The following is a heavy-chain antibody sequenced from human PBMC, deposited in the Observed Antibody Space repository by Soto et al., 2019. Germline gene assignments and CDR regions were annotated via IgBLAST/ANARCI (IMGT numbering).Heavy chain of an antibody. V-gene: IGHV4-59*01. CDR1: GGSISSYY. CDR2: IYYSEST. Sequence: SETLSLTCTVSGGSISSYYWSWIRQPPGKGLEWIGYIYYSESTNYNPSLKSRVTISVDTSKNQFSLKLSSVTAADTAVYYCARVTMVRGGVGMDVWGQGTTVTVSS. J-gene: IGHJ6*02. D-gene: IGHD3-10*01. CDR3: ARVTMVRGGVGMDV.